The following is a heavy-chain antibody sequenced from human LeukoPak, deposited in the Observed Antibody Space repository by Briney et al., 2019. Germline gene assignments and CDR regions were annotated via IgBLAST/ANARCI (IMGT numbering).Heavy chain of an antibody. J-gene: IGHJ4*02. V-gene: IGHV3-30*02. CDR2: MRYDGSNK. CDR1: GFTFSSYG. D-gene: IGHD2-2*01. Sequence: PGGSLRLSCAASGFTFSSYGMHWVRQAPGKGLEWVAFMRYDGSNKYYADSVKGRFTISRDNSKNTLYLQMNSLGAEDTAVYYCAKDTPYCSSTSCPLDYWGQGTLVTVSS. CDR3: AKDTPYCSSTSCPLDY.